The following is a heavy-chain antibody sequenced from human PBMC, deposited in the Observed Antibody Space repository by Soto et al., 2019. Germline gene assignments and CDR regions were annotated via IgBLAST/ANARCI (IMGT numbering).Heavy chain of an antibody. V-gene: IGHV1-69*01. D-gene: IGHD2-8*01. CDR1: GGTFGSYA. CDR3: ATALGCISTSCPLDY. J-gene: IGHJ4*02. CDR2: IIPVSGEA. Sequence: QVQLVQSGAEVKKPGSSVKVSCKASGGTFGSYAFSWVRQAPGQGLEWMGGIIPVSGEAHYAQKFQGRVTITADESTSTAYMELSSLSSQDTAVYYCATALGCISTSCPLDYWGQGTRVIVSS.